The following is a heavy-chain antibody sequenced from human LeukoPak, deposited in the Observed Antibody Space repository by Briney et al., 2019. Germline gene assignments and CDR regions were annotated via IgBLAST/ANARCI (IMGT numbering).Heavy chain of an antibody. V-gene: IGHV1-18*01. Sequence: ASVKVSCKASGYTFTSYGISWVRQAPGQGLEWMGWISAYNGNTNYAQKLQGRVTMTTDTSTSTAYMELRSLRSDDTAVYYCASHADDNIRDFDWLLNDYWGQGTLVTVSS. CDR2: ISAYNGNT. D-gene: IGHD3-9*01. CDR3: ASHADDNIRDFDWLLNDY. J-gene: IGHJ4*02. CDR1: GYTFTSYG.